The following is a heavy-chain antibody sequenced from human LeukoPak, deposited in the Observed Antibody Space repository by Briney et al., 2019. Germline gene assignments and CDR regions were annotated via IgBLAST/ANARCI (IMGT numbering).Heavy chain of an antibody. V-gene: IGHV4-34*01. D-gene: IGHD2-15*01. J-gene: IGHJ5*02. CDR2: INHSGST. Sequence: SETLSLTCAVYGGSFSGYYWSWIRQPPGKGLEWIGEINHSGSTNYNPSLKSRVTISVDTSKNQFSLKLSSVTAADTAVYYCASYCSGGSCYSSWFDPWGQGTLVTVSS. CDR1: GGSFSGYY. CDR3: ASYCSGGSCYSSWFDP.